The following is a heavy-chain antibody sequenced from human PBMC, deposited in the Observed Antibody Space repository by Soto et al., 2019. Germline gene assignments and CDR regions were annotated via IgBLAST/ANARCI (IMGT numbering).Heavy chain of an antibody. J-gene: IGHJ4*02. Sequence: QVQLAESGGGLVKSGGSLTLSCSTSGFFFTDYFMSWIRQAPGKGLEWVSYISPSGDVTHYADSVKGRFTISRDNTKNSLYLQMNSLRDEDTAVYYCARDFAWAFDYWGQGTLLTVSP. CDR1: GFFFTDYF. CDR2: ISPSGDVT. CDR3: ARDFAWAFDY. D-gene: IGHD1-26*01. V-gene: IGHV3-11*04.